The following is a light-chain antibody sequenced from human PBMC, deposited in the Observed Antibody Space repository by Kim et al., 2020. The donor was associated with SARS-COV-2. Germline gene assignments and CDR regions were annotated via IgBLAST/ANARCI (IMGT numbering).Light chain of an antibody. CDR3: ASWDDSRSGYV. V-gene: IGLV1-44*01. CDR2: SNK. Sequence: QAVVTQPPSMSGTPGQGVTISCSGSRSNIGINPVNWYQHFPGTAPKLVIYSNKERPSGVPDRFSGSKSGTSASLAISGLQSEDEADYYCASWDDSRSGYVFGPGTKVTVL. CDR1: RSNIGINP. J-gene: IGLJ1*01.